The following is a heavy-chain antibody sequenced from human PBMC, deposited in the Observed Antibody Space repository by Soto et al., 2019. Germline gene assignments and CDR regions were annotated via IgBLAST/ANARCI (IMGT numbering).Heavy chain of an antibody. V-gene: IGHV3-23*01. CDR1: GFTFGDFA. J-gene: IGHJ6*02. CDR3: TKASSDRNHMEV. Sequence: PGGSLRLSCAASGFTFGDFAMRWVRQTPGKGLEWVSTITETGGDTYYTDSVKGRFTISRDNSKNTLYLQMTSLRAEDTALYYCTKASSDRNHMEVWGPGTTVTVSS. CDR2: ITETGGDT.